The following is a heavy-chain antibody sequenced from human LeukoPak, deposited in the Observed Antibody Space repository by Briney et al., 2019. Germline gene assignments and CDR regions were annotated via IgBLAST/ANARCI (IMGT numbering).Heavy chain of an antibody. D-gene: IGHD3-3*01. CDR2: ISGSGGST. CDR3: AKDPITNFGVAHDY. CDR1: GFTFSSYA. V-gene: IGHV3-23*01. Sequence: GGSLRLSCAASGFTFSSYAMSWVRQAPGKGLEWVSAISGSGGSTYYADSVKGRFTISRDTSKNTLYLQRTRLRAEDTALYYCAKDPITNFGVAHDYWGQGTLVTASS. J-gene: IGHJ4*02.